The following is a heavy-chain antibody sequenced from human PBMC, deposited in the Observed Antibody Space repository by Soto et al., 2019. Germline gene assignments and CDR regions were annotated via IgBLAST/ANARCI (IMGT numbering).Heavy chain of an antibody. D-gene: IGHD2-15*01. CDR3: ARASRGGTSGADY. CDR1: GFTFTSYC. J-gene: IGHJ4*02. CDR2: IWFDGIKK. V-gene: IGHV3-33*01. Sequence: GGSLRLSCVTSGFTFTSYCIHWVRQAPCKGLERVASIWFDGIKKYYRDSMKGRLTISREDSKNTLSLVMNNLRVEDTALYFCARASRGGTSGADYLGLGTLVAVSS.